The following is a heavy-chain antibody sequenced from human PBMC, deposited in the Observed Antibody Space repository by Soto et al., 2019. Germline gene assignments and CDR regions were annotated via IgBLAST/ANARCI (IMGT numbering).Heavy chain of an antibody. CDR2: ISSSSSTI. CDR3: ARGTYYDFWSGYDAFDI. Sequence: GGSLRLSCAASGFTFSSYSMNWVRQAPGKGLEWVSYISSSSSTIYYAGSVKGRFTISRDTAKNSLYLQMNSLRDEDTSVYYCARGTYYDFWSGYDAFDIWGQGTMVTVSS. D-gene: IGHD3-3*01. CDR1: GFTFSSYS. J-gene: IGHJ3*02. V-gene: IGHV3-48*02.